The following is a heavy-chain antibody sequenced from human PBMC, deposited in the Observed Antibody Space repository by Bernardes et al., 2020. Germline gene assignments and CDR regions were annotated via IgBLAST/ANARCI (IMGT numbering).Heavy chain of an antibody. V-gene: IGHV5-51*01. CDR3: TAARSAGWFDP. D-gene: IGHD6-13*01. CDR1: GYRFTSYW. CDR2: IFPGDSDT. Sequence: GKTLPLSCKGSGYRFTSYWIAWVRQMPGTGLEWMGIIFPGDSDTRYSPSFQGQVTISADKSISTAYLQWSSLKASDTAMYYCTAARSAGWFDPWGQGTLVTGSS. J-gene: IGHJ5*02.